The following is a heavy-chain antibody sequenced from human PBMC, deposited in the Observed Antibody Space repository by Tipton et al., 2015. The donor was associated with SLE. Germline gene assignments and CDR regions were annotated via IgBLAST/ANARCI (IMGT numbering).Heavy chain of an antibody. J-gene: IGHJ4*02. CDR3: ARRPPNDYGGHFDY. V-gene: IGHV4-59*11. CDR1: GGSISSHY. CDR2: IYDSGST. Sequence: GLVKPSETLSLTCTVSGGSISSHYWSWIRQPPGKGLEWIGYIYDSGSTNYNPPLKSRVTISVDTSKNQFSLKLSSVTAADTAVYYCARRPPNDYGGHFDYWGQGTLVTVSS. D-gene: IGHD4-23*01.